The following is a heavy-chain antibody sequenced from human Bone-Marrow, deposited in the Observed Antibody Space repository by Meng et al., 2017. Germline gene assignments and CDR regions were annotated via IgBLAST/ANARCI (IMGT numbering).Heavy chain of an antibody. CDR2: IYYSGST. J-gene: IGHJ3*02. CDR3: ARSHYYDSSGYYSVGSSGNAFDI. CDR1: GGSISSGGYY. V-gene: IGHV4-31*01. Sequence: SETLSLTCTVSGGSISSGGYYWSWIRQHPGKGLEWIGYIYYSGSTYYNPSLKSLVTISVDTSKNQFPLKLSSVIAADTAVYYCARSHYYDSSGYYSVGSSGNAFDIWGQGTMVTVSS. D-gene: IGHD3-22*01.